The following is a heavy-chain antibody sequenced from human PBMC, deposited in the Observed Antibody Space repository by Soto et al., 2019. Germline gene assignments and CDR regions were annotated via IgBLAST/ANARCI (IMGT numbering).Heavy chain of an antibody. CDR3: AIERWPRRPRSIHP. CDR2: LNVGNGNT. Sequence: GASVKVSCKASGYAFISYSMHWVRQAPGQRLEWMGWLNVGNGNTKYSQKFQGRVTITGDTSASTAYMELSSLRSEDTAVYYCAIERWPRRPRSIHPCGPGTLDT. V-gene: IGHV1-3*01. J-gene: IGHJ5*02. D-gene: IGHD2-15*01. CDR1: GYAFISYS.